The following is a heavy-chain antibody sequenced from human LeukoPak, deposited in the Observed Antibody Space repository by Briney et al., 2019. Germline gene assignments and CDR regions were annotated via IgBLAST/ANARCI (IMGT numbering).Heavy chain of an antibody. J-gene: IGHJ4*02. CDR2: ISNSGTTV. CDR3: AKGDGYSSPWYFDL. V-gene: IGHV3-48*03. D-gene: IGHD5-18*01. Sequence: GGSLRLSCAASGLTFSNYDMNWVRQAPGKGLEWVSYISNSGTTVYHADSVKGRFTISRDNAKNSVSLQLDSLRAEDTAIYYCAKGDGYSSPWYFDLWGQGTLVTVSS. CDR1: GLTFSNYD.